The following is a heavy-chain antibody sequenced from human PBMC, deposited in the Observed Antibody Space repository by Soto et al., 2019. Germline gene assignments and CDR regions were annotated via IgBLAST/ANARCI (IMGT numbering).Heavy chain of an antibody. V-gene: IGHV3-30*02. D-gene: IGHD3-10*02. CDR2: MSYDGSDT. CDR1: GFIFINNG. CDR3: TIVRVADSALDH. J-gene: IGHJ4*02. Sequence: GGSLRLSCVGSGFIFINNGMHWVRQTPGKGLEWVAFMSYDGSDTFYADSVKGRFTISRDNSKNTLFLHMSNLRAEDTAMYYCTIVRVADSALDHWGQGTLVTVSS.